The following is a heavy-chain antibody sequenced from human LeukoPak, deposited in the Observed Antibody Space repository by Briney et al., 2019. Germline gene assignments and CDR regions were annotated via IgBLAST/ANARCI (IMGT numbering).Heavy chain of an antibody. D-gene: IGHD6-6*01. V-gene: IGHV4-59*01. CDR1: GGSISSYY. CDR3: ARTIIEPRRSYSMDV. CDR2: IYYIGST. J-gene: IGHJ6*03. Sequence: SETLSLTCTVSGGSISSYYWSWIRQPPGKGLEWIGYIYYIGSTNYNPSLKSRVTISVDTSKNQFSLKLSSVTAADTAIYYCARTIIEPRRSYSMDVWGKGTTVTVSS.